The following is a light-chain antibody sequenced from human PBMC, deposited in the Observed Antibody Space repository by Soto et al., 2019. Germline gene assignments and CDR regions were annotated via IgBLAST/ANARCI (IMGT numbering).Light chain of an antibody. J-gene: IGKJ4*01. Sequence: DIQMTQSPSSLSASVGDRVTVTCRASQTIDDYLNWYQQKPGKAPKLLIYAASNLQSGVPSRFSGGGYGTDFTLTISSLQPEDFATYYCQQSYSTLTFGGGTKVDIK. CDR3: QQSYSTLT. CDR1: QTIDDY. CDR2: AAS. V-gene: IGKV1-39*01.